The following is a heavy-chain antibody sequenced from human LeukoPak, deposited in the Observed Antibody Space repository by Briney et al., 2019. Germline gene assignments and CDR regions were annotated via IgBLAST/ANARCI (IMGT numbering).Heavy chain of an antibody. CDR3: ARGGRVWGSYRYTSSIPLDY. CDR1: GGSFSGYY. V-gene: IGHV4-34*01. Sequence: SETLSLTCAVYGGSFSGYYWSWIRQPPGKGLKWIGEINHSGSTNYNPSLKSRVTISVDTSKNQFSLKLSSVTAADTAVYYCARGGRVWGSYRYTSSIPLDYWGQGTLVTVSS. D-gene: IGHD3-16*02. J-gene: IGHJ4*02. CDR2: INHSGST.